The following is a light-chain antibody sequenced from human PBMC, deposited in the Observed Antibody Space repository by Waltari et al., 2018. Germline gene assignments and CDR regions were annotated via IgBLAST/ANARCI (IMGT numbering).Light chain of an antibody. CDR2: DAS. J-gene: IGKJ4*01. CDR1: QSVSNF. V-gene: IGKV3-11*01. Sequence: EIVLTQSPATLSLSPGERATLSCRASQSVSNFLAWYQQKPGQAPRLLIYDASRRAAGIPARFSGSGSGTDFTLTISRLEPEDFAVFYCQQHTNWPLTFGGGTKLEVK. CDR3: QQHTNWPLT.